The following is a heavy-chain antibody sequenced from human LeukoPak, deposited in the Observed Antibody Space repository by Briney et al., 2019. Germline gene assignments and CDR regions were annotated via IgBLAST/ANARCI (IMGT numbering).Heavy chain of an antibody. J-gene: IGHJ4*02. CDR3: ARDRRIYAAAGYFDY. D-gene: IGHD6-13*01. CDR2: IIPILGIA. V-gene: IGHV1-69*04. Sequence: ASVKVSCKAPGGTFSSYAISWVRQAPGQGLEWMGRIIPILGIANYAQKFQGRVTITADKSTSTAYMELSSLRSEDTAVYYCARDRRIYAAAGYFDYWGQGTLVTVSS. CDR1: GGTFSSYA.